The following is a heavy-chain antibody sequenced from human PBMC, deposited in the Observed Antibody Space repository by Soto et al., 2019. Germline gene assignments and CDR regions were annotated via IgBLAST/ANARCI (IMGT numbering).Heavy chain of an antibody. D-gene: IGHD2-2*01. CDR1: GFTFSSYA. V-gene: IGHV3-23*01. CDR2: ISGSGGST. J-gene: IGHJ4*02. Sequence: GGSLRLSCAASGFTFSSYAMSWVRQAPGKGLEWVSAISGSGGSTYYADSVKGRFTISRDNSKNTLYLQMNSLRAEDMAVYYCAKGPGEEYCSSTSCYESYFDYWGQGTLVTVSS. CDR3: AKGPGEEYCSSTSCYESYFDY.